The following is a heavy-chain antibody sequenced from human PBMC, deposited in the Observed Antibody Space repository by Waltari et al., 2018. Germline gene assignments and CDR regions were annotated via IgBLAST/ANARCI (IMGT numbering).Heavy chain of an antibody. Sequence: QLQLPESGSGLVKPSQTLSLTCAVSGGSISSGGYYWSWSRQPPGTGLAWIGHIYHSGITYYNPALKSRGTISVDRSKNQFSLKLSSVTAADTAVYYCARDASGYDRYYYYYYMDVWGKGTTVTVSS. V-gene: IGHV4-30-2*01. CDR2: IYHSGIT. D-gene: IGHD5-12*01. J-gene: IGHJ6*03. CDR3: ARDASGYDRYYYYYYMDV. CDR1: GGSISSGGYY.